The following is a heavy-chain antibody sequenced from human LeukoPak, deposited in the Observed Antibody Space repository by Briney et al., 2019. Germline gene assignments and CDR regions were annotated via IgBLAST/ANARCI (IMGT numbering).Heavy chain of an antibody. CDR3: ARDDGVTTPEGY. D-gene: IGHD4-17*01. CDR2: ISSSSSYI. V-gene: IGHV3-21*01. Sequence: GGSLRLSCAASGFTFSSYSMNWVRQAPGKGLEWVSSISSSSSYIYYADSVKGRFTISRDNAKNSLYLQMNSLRAEDTAVYYCARDDGVTTPEGYWGQGTLVTVSS. CDR1: GFTFSSYS. J-gene: IGHJ4*02.